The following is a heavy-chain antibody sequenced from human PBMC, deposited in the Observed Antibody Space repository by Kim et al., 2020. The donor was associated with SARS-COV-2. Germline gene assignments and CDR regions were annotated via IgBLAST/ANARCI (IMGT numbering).Heavy chain of an antibody. J-gene: IGHJ4*02. D-gene: IGHD3-10*01. V-gene: IGHV3-23*01. CDR2: ISGSGGST. Sequence: GGSLRLSCAASGFTLSTYAMSWVRQAPGKGLEWVSGISGSGGSTYYADSVKGRFTISRDNSRNTLYLQMNSLRAEDTAVYYCSKDGSGAWASDNWGMGTL. CDR3: SKDGSGAWASDN. CDR1: GFTLSTYA.